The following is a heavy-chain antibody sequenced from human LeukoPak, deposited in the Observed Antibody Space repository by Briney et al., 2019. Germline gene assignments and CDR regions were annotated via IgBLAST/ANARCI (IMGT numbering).Heavy chain of an antibody. CDR1: GFTFSSYA. Sequence: GGSLRLSCAASGFTFSSYAMHWVRQAPGKGLEWVAVISYDGSNKYYADSVKGRFTISRDNSKNTLYLQMNSLRAEDTAVYYCARSYSSTPQYYYYYYMDVWGKGTTVTVSS. CDR2: ISYDGSNK. J-gene: IGHJ6*03. D-gene: IGHD6-13*01. CDR3: ARSYSSTPQYYYYYYMDV. V-gene: IGHV3-30-3*01.